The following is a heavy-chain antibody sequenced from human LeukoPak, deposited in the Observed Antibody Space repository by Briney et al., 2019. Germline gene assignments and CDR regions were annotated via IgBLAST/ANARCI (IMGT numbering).Heavy chain of an antibody. Sequence: SETLSLTCSVSGDSISRSSYYWGWIRQPPGEGLEWIGTIYYDGSTNYNPSLKSRVTISVDTSKNQFSLKLSSVTAADTAVYYCARPLNQLTAGDAFDIWGQGTMVTVSS. CDR3: ARPLNQLTAGDAFDI. CDR1: GDSISRSSYY. D-gene: IGHD3-16*02. CDR2: IYYDGST. J-gene: IGHJ3*02. V-gene: IGHV4-39*07.